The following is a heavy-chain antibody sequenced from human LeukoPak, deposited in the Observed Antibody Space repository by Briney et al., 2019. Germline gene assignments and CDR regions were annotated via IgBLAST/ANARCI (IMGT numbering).Heavy chain of an antibody. D-gene: IGHD1-26*01. CDR1: GFTFSSHA. V-gene: IGHV3-64*01. CDR2: ISDNGGRT. Sequence: PGGSLRLSCAASGFTFSSHAMHWVRQAPGKGLDCVSTISDNGGRTYYANSVKGRFSVSRDNSKNTLYLQMGSLRAEDAAVYYCARGREGAKTRYFDLWGRGTLVTVSS. J-gene: IGHJ2*01. CDR3: ARGREGAKTRYFDL.